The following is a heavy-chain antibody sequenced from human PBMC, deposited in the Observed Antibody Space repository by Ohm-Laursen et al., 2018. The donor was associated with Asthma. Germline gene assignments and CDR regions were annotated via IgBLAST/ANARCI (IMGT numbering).Heavy chain of an antibody. Sequence: SQTLSLTCTVSGGSISSGDYYWSWIRQPPGKGLEWIGYIYYSGSTYYNPSLKSRVTISVDTSKNQFSLKLSSVTAADTAVYYCASALTPSLPAADYWGQGTLVTVSS. V-gene: IGHV4-30-4*01. D-gene: IGHD2-2*01. CDR3: ASALTPSLPAADY. J-gene: IGHJ4*02. CDR2: IYYSGST. CDR1: GGSISSGDYY.